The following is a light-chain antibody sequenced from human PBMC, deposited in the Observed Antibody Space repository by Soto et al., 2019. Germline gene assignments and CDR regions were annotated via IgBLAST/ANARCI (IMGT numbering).Light chain of an antibody. J-gene: IGKJ5*01. V-gene: IGKV3-15*01. CDR3: QQRSNWPPIT. CDR2: GAS. Sequence: EIVMTQSPATLSVSPGERATLSCRASQSVSNNLAWYQQKPGQAPRLLIYGASTRATGIPARFSGSGSGTDSTLTISSLEPEDFAVYYCQQRSNWPPITFGQGTRLEIK. CDR1: QSVSNN.